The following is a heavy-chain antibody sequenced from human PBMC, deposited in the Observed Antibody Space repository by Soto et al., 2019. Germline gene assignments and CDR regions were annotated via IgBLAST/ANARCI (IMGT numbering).Heavy chain of an antibody. J-gene: IGHJ6*02. CDR3: ASDRFVVVPAAMEWGGYDSYYGMDV. CDR1: GFTFSSYG. V-gene: IGHV3-33*01. Sequence: QVQLVESGGGVVQPGRSLRLSCAASGFTFSSYGMHWVRQAPGKGLEWVAVIWYDGCNKYYADSVKGRFTISSDNSKNTLDLQTNSLRAENKAVYYCASDRFVVVPAAMEWGGYDSYYGMDVWGHGTTVTVS. CDR2: IWYDGCNK. D-gene: IGHD2-2*01.